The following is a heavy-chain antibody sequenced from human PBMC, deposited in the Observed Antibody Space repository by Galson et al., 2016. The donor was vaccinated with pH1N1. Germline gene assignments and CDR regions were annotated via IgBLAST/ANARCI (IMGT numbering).Heavy chain of an antibody. CDR1: GGTFNSNG. V-gene: IGHV1-69*01. D-gene: IGHD3-22*01. CDR3: AREDYYDVDLSDWYFDL. J-gene: IGHJ2*01. CDR2: IIPILGST. Sequence: VSCKASGGTFNSNGLSWVRQAPGQGLEWMGRIIPILGSTNYAQKFQGKITITADESTSTAYMELNSLRSEDTALYYCAREDYYDVDLSDWYFDLWGRGTLVTVSS.